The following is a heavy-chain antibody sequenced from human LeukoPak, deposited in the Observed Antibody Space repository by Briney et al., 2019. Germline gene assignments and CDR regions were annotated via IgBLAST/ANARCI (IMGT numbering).Heavy chain of an antibody. Sequence: NPSETLSLTCTVSGGSISSSSYYWGWIRQPPGKGLEWIGSIYYSGSTYYNPSLKSRVTISVDTSKNQFSLKLSSVTAADTAVYYCARLSWFGELLSFYFDSWGQGTLVTVSS. CDR1: GGSISSSSYY. CDR2: IYYSGST. D-gene: IGHD3-10*01. CDR3: ARLSWFGELLSFYFDS. J-gene: IGHJ4*02. V-gene: IGHV4-39*01.